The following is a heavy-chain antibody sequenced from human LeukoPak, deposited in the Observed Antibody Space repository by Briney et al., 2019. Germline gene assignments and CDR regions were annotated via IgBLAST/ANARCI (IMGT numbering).Heavy chain of an antibody. CDR1: GGSISSYY. D-gene: IGHD4-17*01. CDR3: ARDSGYGDYVDYFDY. CDR2: IYYSGST. Sequence: TSSETLSLTCTVSGGSISSYYWSWIRQPPGKGLEWIGYIYYSGSTNYNPSLKSRVTISVDTSKNQFSLKLSSVTAADTAVYYCARDSGYGDYVDYFDYWGQGTLVTVSS. J-gene: IGHJ4*02. V-gene: IGHV4-59*01.